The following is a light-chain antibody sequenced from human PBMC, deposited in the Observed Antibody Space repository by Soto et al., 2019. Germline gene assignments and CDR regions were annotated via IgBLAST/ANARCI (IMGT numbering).Light chain of an antibody. CDR2: GNS. CDR3: QSYASSLSRV. J-gene: IGLJ2*01. CDR1: SSNIGAGYD. V-gene: IGLV1-40*01. Sequence: QSVLTQPPSVSGAPGQRVTISCTGSSSNIGAGYDVHWYQQLPGTAPKLLISGNSNRPSGVPDRFSGSKSVTSASLAITGLQAEDEADYYCQSYASSLSRVFGGGTKLTVL.